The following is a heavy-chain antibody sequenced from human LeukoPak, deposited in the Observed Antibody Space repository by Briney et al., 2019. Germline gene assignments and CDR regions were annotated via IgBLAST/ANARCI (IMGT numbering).Heavy chain of an antibody. Sequence: ASVKVSCKASGYTLTSYYMHWVGQAPGQGLEWMGLINPSGGSTSYAQKFQGRVTMTRDTSTSTVYMELSSLRSEDTAVYYCAITMIRGCDPWGQGTLVTVSS. V-gene: IGHV1-46*03. CDR3: AITMIRGCDP. CDR1: GYTLTSYY. D-gene: IGHD3-22*01. J-gene: IGHJ5*02. CDR2: INPSGGST.